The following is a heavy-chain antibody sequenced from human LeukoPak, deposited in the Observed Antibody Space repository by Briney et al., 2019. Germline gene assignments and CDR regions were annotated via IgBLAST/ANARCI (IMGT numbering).Heavy chain of an antibody. V-gene: IGHV3-23*01. Sequence: GGSLRLSCAASGFTFSSYAMSWVRQAPGKGLEWVSAISGSGGSTYYADSVKGRFTISRDNSKNTLYLPMNSLRAEDTAVYYCAKTSGYSCTSGVDYWGQGTLVTVSS. CDR1: GFTFSSYA. D-gene: IGHD6-13*01. CDR3: AKTSGYSCTSGVDY. CDR2: ISGSGGST. J-gene: IGHJ4*02.